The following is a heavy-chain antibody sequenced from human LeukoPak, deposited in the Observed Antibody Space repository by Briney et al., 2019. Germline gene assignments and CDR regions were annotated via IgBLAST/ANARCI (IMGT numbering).Heavy chain of an antibody. Sequence: GGSLRLSCAASGFPFSSHGMSWVRQAPGKGLEWVSGIIGGGSTYYADSVKGRFTISGDNSRNTLFLQMNSLRAEDTAVYYCAHGAMYQLDYWGQGTLVTVSS. CDR2: IIGGGST. CDR1: GFPFSSHG. D-gene: IGHD2-2*01. CDR3: AHGAMYQLDY. J-gene: IGHJ4*02. V-gene: IGHV3-23*01.